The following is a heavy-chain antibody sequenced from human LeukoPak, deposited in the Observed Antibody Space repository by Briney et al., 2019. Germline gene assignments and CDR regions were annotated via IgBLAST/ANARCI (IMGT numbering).Heavy chain of an antibody. CDR2: ISAYNGNT. CDR3: ARDPSCSSTSCYPGMINWFDP. Sequence: ASVKVSCKASGGTFSSYAISWVRQAPGQGLEWMGWISAYNGNTNYAQKLQGRVTMTTDTSTSTAYMELRSLRSDDTAVYYCARDPSCSSTSCYPGMINWFDPWGQGTLVTVSS. V-gene: IGHV1-18*01. J-gene: IGHJ5*02. D-gene: IGHD2-2*01. CDR1: GGTFSSYA.